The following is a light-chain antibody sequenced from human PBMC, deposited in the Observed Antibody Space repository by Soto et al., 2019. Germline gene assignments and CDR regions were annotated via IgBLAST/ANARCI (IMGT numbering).Light chain of an antibody. CDR1: QSVGGN. CDR2: YAS. CDR3: QQSNDWRSIT. J-gene: IGKJ5*01. Sequence: EVVMTQSPATLSVSPGEGVTLSFRSSQSVGGNLAWYQQRPGQAPRLLIFYASTSATGIPARFTESGSGTEFTLSISSLQYEDFAVYYCQQSNDWRSITFGQGTRLEIK. V-gene: IGKV3-15*01.